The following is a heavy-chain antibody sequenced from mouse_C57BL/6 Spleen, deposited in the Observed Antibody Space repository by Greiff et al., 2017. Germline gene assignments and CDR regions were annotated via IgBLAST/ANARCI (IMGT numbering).Heavy chain of an antibody. Sequence: DVMLVESGGGLVKPGGSLKLSCAASGFTFSDYGMHWVRQAPEKGLEWVAYISSGSSTIYYADTVQGRFTISRDNAKNTLFLQMTSLRSEDTAMYYCARSLLRHWYFDVWGTGTTVTVSS. V-gene: IGHV5-17*01. CDR3: ARSLLRHWYFDV. CDR1: GFTFSDYG. J-gene: IGHJ1*03. D-gene: IGHD1-1*01. CDR2: ISSGSSTI.